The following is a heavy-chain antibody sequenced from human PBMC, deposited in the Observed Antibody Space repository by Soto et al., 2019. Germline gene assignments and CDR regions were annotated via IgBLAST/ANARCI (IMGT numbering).Heavy chain of an antibody. CDR1: GFTFSSYA. Sequence: PGGSLRLSCAASGFTFSSYAMSWVRQDPGKGLEWVSAISGSGGSTYYADSVKGRFTISRDNSKNTLYLQMNSLRAEDTAVYYCAKELSRYYGSGSPPDAFDIWGQGTMVTVSS. D-gene: IGHD3-10*01. CDR3: AKELSRYYGSGSPPDAFDI. J-gene: IGHJ3*02. CDR2: ISGSGGST. V-gene: IGHV3-23*01.